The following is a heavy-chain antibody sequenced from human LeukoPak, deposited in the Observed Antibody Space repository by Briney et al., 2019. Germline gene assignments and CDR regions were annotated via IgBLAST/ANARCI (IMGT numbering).Heavy chain of an antibody. CDR3: ARDARELRAFDY. D-gene: IGHD1-26*01. J-gene: IGHJ4*02. CDR1: GFTFSSYS. CDR2: ISSSSSYI. Sequence: GGSLRLSCAASGFTFSSYSMNWVRQAPGEGLEWVSSISSSSSYIYYADSVKGRFTISRDNAKNSLYLQMNSLRAEDTAVYYCARDARELRAFDYWGQGTLVTVSS. V-gene: IGHV3-21*01.